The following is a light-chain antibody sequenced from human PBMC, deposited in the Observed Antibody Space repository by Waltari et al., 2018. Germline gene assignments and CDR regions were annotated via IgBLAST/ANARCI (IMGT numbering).Light chain of an antibody. Sequence: EVVMTQSPATLSVSQGERATLSCRASQSISINMVWYQQRPGQAPRLLIYEAPMRATDIPARFSDSGSGTEFTLTISSVQSEDAAVYYCQQFNDWPRTFGQGTKVEIK. CDR2: EAP. CDR1: QSISIN. V-gene: IGKV3-15*01. J-gene: IGKJ1*01. CDR3: QQFNDWPRT.